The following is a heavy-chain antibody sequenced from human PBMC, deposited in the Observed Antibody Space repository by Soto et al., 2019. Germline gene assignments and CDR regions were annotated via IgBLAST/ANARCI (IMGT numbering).Heavy chain of an antibody. CDR2: MNPNSGYT. V-gene: IGHV1-8*01. CDR1: GYTFTSHD. D-gene: IGHD3-3*01. Sequence: QVQLVQSGAEVKKPGASVKVSCKASGYTFTSHDINWVRQATGQGLEWMGWMNPNSGYTAYAQKFQGRVTMTGNTSISTAYMELSSLRTEDTAVYYCARVGYMEWLYYYHNGMDVWGQGTTVTVSS. J-gene: IGHJ6*02. CDR3: ARVGYMEWLYYYHNGMDV.